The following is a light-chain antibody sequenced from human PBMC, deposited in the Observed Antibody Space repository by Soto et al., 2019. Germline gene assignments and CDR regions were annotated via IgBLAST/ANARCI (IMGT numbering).Light chain of an antibody. V-gene: IGLV2-23*01. J-gene: IGLJ2*01. CDR1: SSDVGSYNL. CDR3: CSYAGSSTLV. Sequence: QSVLTQPASVSGSPGQSITISCTGTSSDVGSYNLVSWYQQHPGKAPKLMIYEGSKRPSGVSNRLSGSKSGNTASLTISGLQAEDEADYYCCSYAGSSTLVFGGGTKLTVL. CDR2: EGS.